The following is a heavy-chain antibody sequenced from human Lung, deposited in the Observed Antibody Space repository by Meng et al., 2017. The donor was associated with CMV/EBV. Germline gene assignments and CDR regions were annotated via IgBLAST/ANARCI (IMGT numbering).Heavy chain of an antibody. CDR3: ASFPPPGKQWLVTDY. V-gene: IGHV4-4*02. J-gene: IGHJ4*02. CDR1: GGSISSSNW. Sequence: QGQLQESGPGLVKPSGTLSPTCAVFGGSISSSNWWSWVRQPPGKGLEWIGEIYHSGSTNYNPSLKSRVTISVDKSKNQFSPKLSSVTAADTAVYYCASFPPPGKQWLVTDYWGQGTLVTVSS. D-gene: IGHD6-19*01. CDR2: IYHSGST.